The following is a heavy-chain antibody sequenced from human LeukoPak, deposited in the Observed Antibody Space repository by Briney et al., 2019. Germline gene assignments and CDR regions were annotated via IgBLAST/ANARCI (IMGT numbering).Heavy chain of an antibody. Sequence: PGGCLRLSCAASGFTFSSYWMGWVRQAPGKGLEWVANIKQHGGEKYYVDSVKGRFTISRDNAKNSLYLQMNSLRAEDTAVYYCARDRRYGYYFDYWGQGILVTVSS. CDR3: ARDRRYGYYFDY. CDR1: GFTFSSYW. CDR2: IKQHGGEK. D-gene: IGHD5-18*01. V-gene: IGHV3-7*01. J-gene: IGHJ4*02.